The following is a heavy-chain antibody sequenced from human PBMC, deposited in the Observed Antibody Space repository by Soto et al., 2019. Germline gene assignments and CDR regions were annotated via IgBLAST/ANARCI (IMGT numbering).Heavy chain of an antibody. J-gene: IGHJ4*02. Sequence: QVQLVQSGAEVKEPGASVKVSCRASGYTFTGYAVYWVRQAPGQRLEYMGWINAGNGNTKYSQKFQGRVTITRDTSASTAYMELSSLRSEDTAVYSCAGGGSSSWTSLADWGQGTLVTVSS. CDR3: AGGGSSSWTSLAD. D-gene: IGHD6-13*01. CDR2: INAGNGNT. CDR1: GYTFTGYA. V-gene: IGHV1-3*01.